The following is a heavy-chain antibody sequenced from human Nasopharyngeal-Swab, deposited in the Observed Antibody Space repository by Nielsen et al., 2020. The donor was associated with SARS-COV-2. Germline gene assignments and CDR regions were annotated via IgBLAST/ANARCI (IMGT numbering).Heavy chain of an antibody. CDR2: INTNTGNP. Sequence: ASVKVSCKASGYTFTIYAMNWVRQSPGQGLEWIGWINTNTGNPTYAQGFTGRFVFSLDTSVSTAYLQISSLKAEDTAVYYCARDPLYSSGWFGMDVWGQGTTVTVSS. D-gene: IGHD6-19*01. CDR1: GYTFTIYA. CDR3: ARDPLYSSGWFGMDV. J-gene: IGHJ6*02. V-gene: IGHV7-4-1*02.